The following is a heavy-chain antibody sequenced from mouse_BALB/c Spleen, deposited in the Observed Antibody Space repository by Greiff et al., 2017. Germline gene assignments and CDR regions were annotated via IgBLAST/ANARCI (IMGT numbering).Heavy chain of an antibody. D-gene: IGHD2-1*01. CDR3: ARLGNYDAMDY. CDR2: ISDGGSYT. Sequence: EVQLVESGGGLVKPGGSLKLSCAASGFTFSDYYMYWVRQTPEKRLEWVATISDGGSYTYYPDSVKGRFTISRDNAKNNLYLQMSSLKSEDTAMYYCARLGNYDAMDYWGQGTSVTVSS. CDR1: GFTFSDYY. J-gene: IGHJ4*01. V-gene: IGHV5-4*02.